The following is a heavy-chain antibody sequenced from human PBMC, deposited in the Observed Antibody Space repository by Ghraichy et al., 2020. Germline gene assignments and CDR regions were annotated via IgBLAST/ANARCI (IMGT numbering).Heavy chain of an antibody. D-gene: IGHD1-26*01. Sequence: SETLSLTCTVSSGSMSYYYWSWIRQPPGKGLEWIGYISYSGSATYNPSLKRPVTISVDTSKNHFSLKLSSVTAADTAVYYCARTGGTNYVDWYFDLWGRGTLVTVSS. CDR1: SGSMSYYY. J-gene: IGHJ2*01. CDR3: ARTGGTNYVDWYFDL. CDR2: ISYSGSA. V-gene: IGHV4-59*01.